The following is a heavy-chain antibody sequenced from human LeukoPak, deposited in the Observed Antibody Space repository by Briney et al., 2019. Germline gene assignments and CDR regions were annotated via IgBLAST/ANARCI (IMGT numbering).Heavy chain of an antibody. CDR1: GFTFSSYG. D-gene: IGHD1-26*01. V-gene: IGHV3-23*01. Sequence: GGSLRLSCAASGFTFSSYGMSWVRQAPAKGLEWVSSISGSGGSTYYADSVKGRFSISRDNSKNTLYVQMNSLIAEDTAVYYCAKVFEGAILWGQGTLVTVSS. CDR2: ISGSGGST. CDR3: AKVFEGAIL. J-gene: IGHJ4*02.